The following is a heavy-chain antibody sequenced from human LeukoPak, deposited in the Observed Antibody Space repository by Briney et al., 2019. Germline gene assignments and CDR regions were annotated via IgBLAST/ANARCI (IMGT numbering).Heavy chain of an antibody. J-gene: IGHJ4*02. D-gene: IGHD6-25*01. CDR3: AKMSGDGVAFDY. Sequence: GGSLRLSCAASGFTFSSYSMNWVRQAPGKGLEWVSSISSSSSYIYYADSVKGRFTISRDNAKNSLYLQMNSLRAEDTAVYYCAKMSGDGVAFDYWGQGTLVTVSS. V-gene: IGHV3-21*01. CDR1: GFTFSSYS. CDR2: ISSSSSYI.